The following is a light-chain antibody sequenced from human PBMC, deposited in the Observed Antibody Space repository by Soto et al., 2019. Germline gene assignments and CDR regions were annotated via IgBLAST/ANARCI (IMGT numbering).Light chain of an antibody. Sequence: EIVLTQSPATLSLSPGERATLSCRASQSVSRYLAWYQQKPGQAPRLLIYDASNRATGIPARFSGSGSGTDFTRTSSSLEPEDFAVYYCQQRSSWPPCTFGQGTKLEIK. V-gene: IGKV3-11*01. J-gene: IGKJ2*02. CDR3: QQRSSWPPCT. CDR2: DAS. CDR1: QSVSRY.